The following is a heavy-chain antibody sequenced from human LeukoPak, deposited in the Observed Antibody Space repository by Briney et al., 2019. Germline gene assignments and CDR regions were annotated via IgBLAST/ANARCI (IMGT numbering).Heavy chain of an antibody. CDR3: ARDRPFGDSSSA. CDR2: IFYSGTT. CDR1: GGSISSSSYY. V-gene: IGHV4-39*07. J-gene: IGHJ4*02. Sequence: SETLSLTCTISGGSISSSSYYWGWIRQPPGKGLEWIGSIFYSGTTYYNPSLKSRVTILVDTSKNQFSLKLSSVTAADTAVYYCARDRPFGDSSSAWGQGTLVTVSS. D-gene: IGHD2-21*02.